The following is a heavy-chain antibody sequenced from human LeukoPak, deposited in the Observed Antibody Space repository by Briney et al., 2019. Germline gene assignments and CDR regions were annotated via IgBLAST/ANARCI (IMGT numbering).Heavy chain of an antibody. V-gene: IGHV3-21*01. CDR2: ISSSSSYI. D-gene: IGHD3-3*01. J-gene: IGHJ3*02. CDR1: GFPFSSYS. CDR3: ARDRASGYSLDAFDI. Sequence: GGSLSLSCAASGFPFSSYSMNWARQAPGKGLEGVSSISSSSSYIYYADSVKGRFTISRHNAKNSLYLQMNSLRAEDTAVYYCARDRASGYSLDAFDIWGQGTLVTVSS.